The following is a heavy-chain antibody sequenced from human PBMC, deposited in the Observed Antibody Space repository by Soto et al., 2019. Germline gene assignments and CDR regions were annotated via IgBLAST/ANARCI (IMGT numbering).Heavy chain of an antibody. J-gene: IGHJ4*02. V-gene: IGHV4-4*02. CDR2: IYHVGFN. CDR1: GASVSSSHW. CDR3: ARVRAPASTTPAAVLYYFDY. Sequence: QVHLQESGPGLVKPSGTLSLTCGVSGASVSSSHWWTWVRQPPGKGLEWIGEIYHVGFNSYNPSLKFRVFMSMDKSRNQFSLKMNSVTAADTVVYYCARVRAPASTTPAAVLYYFDYWGQGSLVTVSS. D-gene: IGHD2-2*01.